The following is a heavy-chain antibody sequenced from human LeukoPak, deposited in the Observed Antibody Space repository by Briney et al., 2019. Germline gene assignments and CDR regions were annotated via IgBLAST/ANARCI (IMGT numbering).Heavy chain of an antibody. D-gene: IGHD3-22*01. CDR2: IYASGST. CDR3: ASSLSYYCAQNYFDY. V-gene: IGHV4-61*02. Sequence: SETLSLTCTVSGASISSGTYYWSWIRQPAGKGLEWIGRIYASGSTNYNPSLKSRVTISVDTSKNQFSLRLSSVTAADTAVYCCASSLSYYCAQNYFDYWGQGTLVTVSS. J-gene: IGHJ4*02. CDR1: GASISSGTYY.